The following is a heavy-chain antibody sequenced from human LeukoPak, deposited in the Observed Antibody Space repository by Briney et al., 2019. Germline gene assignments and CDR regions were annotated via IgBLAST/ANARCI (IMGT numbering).Heavy chain of an antibody. CDR3: ARGLYNSFDS. V-gene: IGHV1-8*01. D-gene: IGHD1-14*01. Sequence: ASVKVSCKASGYTFTSYDVHWVRQATGQGLEWMGWMNPNSGNTGYTQKFQGRVTMTRSTSISTAYMELSSLRSDDTAVYFCARGLYNSFDSWGQGTLVTVSS. J-gene: IGHJ4*02. CDR2: MNPNSGNT. CDR1: GYTFTSYD.